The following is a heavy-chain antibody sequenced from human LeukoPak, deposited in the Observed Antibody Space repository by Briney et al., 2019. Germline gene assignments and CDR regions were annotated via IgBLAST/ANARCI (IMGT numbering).Heavy chain of an antibody. J-gene: IGHJ5*02. Sequence: GGSLRLSCSASGFTFSSYAMHWVRRAPGKGLEYVSAISSNGGSTYYADSVKGRFTISRDNSKNTLYLQMSSLRAEDTAVYYCVKPYGSGSYYANWFDPWGQGTLVTVSS. V-gene: IGHV3-64D*06. CDR3: VKPYGSGSYYANWFDP. CDR2: ISSNGGST. D-gene: IGHD3-10*01. CDR1: GFTFSSYA.